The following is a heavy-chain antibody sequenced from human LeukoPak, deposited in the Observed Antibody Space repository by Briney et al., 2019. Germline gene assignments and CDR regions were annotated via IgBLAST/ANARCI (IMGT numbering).Heavy chain of an antibody. Sequence: PSETLSLTCTVSGGSISSSSYYWGWIRQPPGKGLEWIGSIYYSGSTYYNPSLKSRVTISVDTSKNQFSLKLSSVTAADTAVYYCARTAREGSYSKTGAFDIWGQGTMVTVSS. CDR3: ARTAREGSYSKTGAFDI. D-gene: IGHD3-10*01. V-gene: IGHV4-39*07. CDR1: GGSISSSSYY. CDR2: IYYSGST. J-gene: IGHJ3*02.